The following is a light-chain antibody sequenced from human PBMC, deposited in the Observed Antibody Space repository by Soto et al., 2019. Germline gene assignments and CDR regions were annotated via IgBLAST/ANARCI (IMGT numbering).Light chain of an antibody. Sequence: EIVLTQSPGTLYLSPGERATLSCRASQSVRSSYLAWYQQKPGQAPRLLIYDASSRATAIPDRFSGSGSGTDFTLTISILEPEDSAVYYCQQYGSSPLTFGGGTKVEL. V-gene: IGKV3-20*01. CDR1: QSVRSSY. CDR2: DAS. J-gene: IGKJ4*01. CDR3: QQYGSSPLT.